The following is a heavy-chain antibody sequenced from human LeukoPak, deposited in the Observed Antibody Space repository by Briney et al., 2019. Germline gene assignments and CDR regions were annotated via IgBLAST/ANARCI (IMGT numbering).Heavy chain of an antibody. J-gene: IGHJ4*02. CDR2: IYYSRST. Sequence: SETLSLTCTVSGGSISSYYWSWIRQPPGKGLEWIGYIYYSRSTNYNPPLKSRVTISVDTSKNQFSVKLSSVTAADTAVYYCARAYNWKYYDYWGQGTLVTVSS. CDR3: ARAYNWKYYDY. CDR1: GGSISSYY. D-gene: IGHD1-20*01. V-gene: IGHV4-59*12.